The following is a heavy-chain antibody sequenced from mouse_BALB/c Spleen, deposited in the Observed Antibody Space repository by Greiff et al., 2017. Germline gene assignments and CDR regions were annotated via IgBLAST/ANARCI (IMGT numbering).Heavy chain of an antibody. J-gene: IGHJ1*01. Sequence: EVKLVESGPSLVKPSQTLSLTCSVTGDSITSGYWNWIRKFPGNKLEYMGYISYSGSTYYNPSLKSRISITRDTSKNQYYLQLNSVTTEDTATYYCARGGPSYWYFDVWGAGTTVTVSS. CDR1: GDSITSGY. CDR3: ARGGPSYWYFDV. V-gene: IGHV3-8*02. CDR2: ISYSGST.